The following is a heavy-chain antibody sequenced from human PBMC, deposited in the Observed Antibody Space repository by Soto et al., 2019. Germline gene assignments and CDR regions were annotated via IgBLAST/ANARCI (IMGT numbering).Heavy chain of an antibody. Sequence: QAQVVQSGAEVRKPGSSVKLSCKASEGTFNSYAIAWVRQAPGQGLEGMGGIIPYYNKLNYAQKFQDRVTNTAHDSTNKVYMELSSLRSDDTAVYFCASGASRWYPYFFDSWAQGTLVTVSS. CDR2: IIPYYNKL. D-gene: IGHD6-13*01. J-gene: IGHJ4*02. CDR3: ASGASRWYPYFFDS. V-gene: IGHV1-69*01. CDR1: EGTFNSYA.